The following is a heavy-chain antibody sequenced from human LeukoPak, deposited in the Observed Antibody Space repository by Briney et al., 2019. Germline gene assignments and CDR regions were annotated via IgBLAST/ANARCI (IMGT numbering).Heavy chain of an antibody. CDR1: GFTFSSYG. J-gene: IGHJ4*02. Sequence: PGGSLRLSFAASGFTFSSYGMHWVRQAPGKGLEWVAVISYDGSNKYYADSVKGRFTISRDNSKNTLYLQMNSLRAEDTAVYFCARGKRDYYDPSGYFSTNHFDSWGQGTLVTVSS. CDR3: ARGKRDYYDPSGYFSTNHFDS. V-gene: IGHV3-30*03. CDR2: ISYDGSNK. D-gene: IGHD3-22*01.